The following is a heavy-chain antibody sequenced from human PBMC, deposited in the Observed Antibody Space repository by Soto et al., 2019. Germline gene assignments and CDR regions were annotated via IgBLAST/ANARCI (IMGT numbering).Heavy chain of an antibody. J-gene: IGHJ3*02. Sequence: GGSLRLSCAASGFTFDDYAMHWVRQAPGKGLEWVSGISWNSGSIGYADSVKGRFTISRDNAKNSLYLQMNSLRAEDTALYYCAKDYSSGWDDAFDIWGQGTMVPSPQ. D-gene: IGHD6-19*01. V-gene: IGHV3-9*01. CDR3: AKDYSSGWDDAFDI. CDR2: ISWNSGSI. CDR1: GFTFDDYA.